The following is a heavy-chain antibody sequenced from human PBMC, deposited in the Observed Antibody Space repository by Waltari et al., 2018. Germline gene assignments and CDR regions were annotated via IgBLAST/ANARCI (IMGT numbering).Heavy chain of an antibody. D-gene: IGHD6-19*01. CDR2: SYYSGST. CDR1: AGSISISSYF. V-gene: IGHV4-39*01. CDR3: ASGRAGTNFDY. Sequence: QLHLQESVPGLVKPSATLSLTCTVSAGSISISSYFFGWSRQPPGKGLEWIGSSYYSGSTYYNPSLKSGVTIAVDTAKNQFALKLSSVTAEDTAVYYCASGRAGTNFDYWGQGTLVTVS. J-gene: IGHJ4*02.